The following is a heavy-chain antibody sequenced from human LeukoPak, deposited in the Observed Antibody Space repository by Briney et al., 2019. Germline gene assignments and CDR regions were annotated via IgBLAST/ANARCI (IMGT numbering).Heavy chain of an antibody. Sequence: GGSLRLSCAASGFTFSSYDMHWVRQAPGKGLEWVAFIRYDGTNKYYADSVKGRFTISRYNSMNTLYLQMNSLRAEGTAVYYCARGRGYYNTRDAFDIWGQGTMVTVSS. CDR2: IRYDGTNK. D-gene: IGHD3-22*01. J-gene: IGHJ3*02. V-gene: IGHV3-30*02. CDR3: ARGRGYYNTRDAFDI. CDR1: GFTFSSYD.